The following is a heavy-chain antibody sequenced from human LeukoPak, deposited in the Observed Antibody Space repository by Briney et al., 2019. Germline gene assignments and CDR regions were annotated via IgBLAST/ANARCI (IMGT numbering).Heavy chain of an antibody. D-gene: IGHD2-15*01. V-gene: IGHV1-69*05. CDR2: IIPIFGTA. CDR1: GGTFSSYA. CDR3: AIKYCSGGSCYNHYYYMDV. Sequence: SVKVSCKASGGTFSSYAISWVRQAPGQGLEWMGGIIPIFGTANYAQKFQGRVTITTDESTSTAYMELSSLRSEDTAVYYCAIKYCSGGSCYNHYYYMDVWGKGTTVTVSS. J-gene: IGHJ6*03.